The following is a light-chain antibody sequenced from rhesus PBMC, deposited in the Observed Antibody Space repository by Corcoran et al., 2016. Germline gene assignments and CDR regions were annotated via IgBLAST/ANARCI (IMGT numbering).Light chain of an antibody. CDR1: QGIRSY. Sequence: DIQMTQPPSSLSASVGDRVTITCRASQGIRSYLNWYQQKPGKAPKLLTSYTNRLEIGVPSRFSGRGSGREFTLTISSLQPEDFATYYCEQYNDFPLRFGGGSKVEIK. J-gene: IGKJ4*01. CDR2: YTN. V-gene: IGKV1-32*05. CDR3: EQYNDFPLR.